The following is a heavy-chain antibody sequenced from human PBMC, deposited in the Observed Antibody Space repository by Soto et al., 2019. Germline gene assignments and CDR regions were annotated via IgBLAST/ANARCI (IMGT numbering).Heavy chain of an antibody. Sequence: GGSLRLSCAASGVTFSSYAMSWVRQAPGKGLEWVSDISGSGGSTYYADSVKGRFTISRDNSKNTLYLQMNSLRAEATAVYYCAKDIVVVTASDYWGQGTLVTVSS. CDR2: ISGSGGST. CDR1: GVTFSSYA. D-gene: IGHD2-21*02. V-gene: IGHV3-23*01. J-gene: IGHJ4*02. CDR3: AKDIVVVTASDY.